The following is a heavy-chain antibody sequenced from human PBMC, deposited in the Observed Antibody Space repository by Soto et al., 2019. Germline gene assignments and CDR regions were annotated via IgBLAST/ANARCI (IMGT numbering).Heavy chain of an antibody. CDR1: GGSISTYY. D-gene: IGHD6-13*01. CDR2: VYSSRNT. Sequence: SETLSLTCSVSGGSISTYYWSWIRQPAGKGLEWIGRVYSSRNTNYNPCLNSRVTMSVDTSKKQFSLKLSSVTAADTAVYYCARGAAAGVDYGMDVWGQGTTVTVYS. V-gene: IGHV4-4*07. CDR3: ARGAAAGVDYGMDV. J-gene: IGHJ6*02.